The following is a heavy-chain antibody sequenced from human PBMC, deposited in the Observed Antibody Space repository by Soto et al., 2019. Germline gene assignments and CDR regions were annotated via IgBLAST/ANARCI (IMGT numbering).Heavy chain of an antibody. CDR3: ARIGRSTSEACRYYFYYGLDV. CDR2: INAGNGNT. Sequence: QVHLVQSGAEMEKPGASVKVSCKASGYTFTTYAIHWVRQAPGQGLEWMGWINAGNGNTKSSQKFQGRVTLTSDPSANTAYMELSSLTSEDTAVYFCARIGRSTSEACRYYFYYGLDVWGQGTTVTVSS. V-gene: IGHV1-3*01. D-gene: IGHD1-26*01. J-gene: IGHJ6*02. CDR1: GYTFTTYA.